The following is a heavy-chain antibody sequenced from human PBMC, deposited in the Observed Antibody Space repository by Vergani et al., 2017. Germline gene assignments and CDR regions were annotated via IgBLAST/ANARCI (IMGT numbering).Heavy chain of an antibody. CDR2: IDHTGRH. V-gene: IGHV4-34*01. D-gene: IGHD2-8*01. CDR1: GGSFTSYH. Sequence: QVQLQQWGGGLLKPSETLSLTCVVNGGSFTSYHWTWIRQSPGEGLEWVGDIDHTGRHEYNPYLKSRLTMSVDKSRNQFSLTLNSVTATDTAIYFCARGNTEANGHLFYYYFMDNWGEGAAVAVS. CDR3: ARGNTEANGHLFYYYFMDN. J-gene: IGHJ6*03.